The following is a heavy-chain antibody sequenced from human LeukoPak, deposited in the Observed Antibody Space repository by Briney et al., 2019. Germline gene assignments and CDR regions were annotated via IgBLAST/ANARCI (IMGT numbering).Heavy chain of an antibody. CDR2: IYHSGST. CDR1: GGSISSSNW. V-gene: IGHV4-4*02. J-gene: IGHJ6*02. Sequence: SETLSLTCAVSGGSISSSNWWSWVRQPPGKGLEWIGEIYHSGSTNYNPSLKSRVTISVDKSKNQFFLKLSSVTAADTAVYYCARSETAPFYYYYGMDVWGQGTTVTVSS. CDR3: ARSETAPFYYYYGMDV. D-gene: IGHD2-21*02.